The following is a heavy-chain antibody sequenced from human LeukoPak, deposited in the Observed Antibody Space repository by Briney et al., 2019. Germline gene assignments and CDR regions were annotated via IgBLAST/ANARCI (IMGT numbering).Heavy chain of an antibody. Sequence: ASVKVSCKASGYTFSSYAISWVRQAPGQGLEWMGGIIPIFGTANYAQKFQGRVTITADKSTSTAYMELSSLRSEDTAVYYCARVRDTAMDNWFDPWGQGTLVTVSS. D-gene: IGHD5-18*01. V-gene: IGHV1-69*06. CDR2: IIPIFGTA. J-gene: IGHJ5*02. CDR3: ARVRDTAMDNWFDP. CDR1: GYTFSSYA.